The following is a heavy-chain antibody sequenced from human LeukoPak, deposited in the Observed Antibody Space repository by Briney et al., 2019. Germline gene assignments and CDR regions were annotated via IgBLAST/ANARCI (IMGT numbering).Heavy chain of an antibody. CDR1: GFTFNTYA. J-gene: IGHJ3*02. D-gene: IGHD2-15*01. CDR2: ISASGGST. CDR3: AKVLVDIVVVVAADAFDI. Sequence: GGSLRLSCAASGFTFNTYAMSWVRQAPGKGLEWVSGISASGGSTYYADSVKGRFTISRDDSKTMLYLQMNSLRVEDTALYYCAKVLVDIVVVVAADAFDIWGQGTMVTVSS. V-gene: IGHV3-23*01.